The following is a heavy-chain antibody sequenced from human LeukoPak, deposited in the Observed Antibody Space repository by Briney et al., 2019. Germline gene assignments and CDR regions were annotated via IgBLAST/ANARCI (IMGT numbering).Heavy chain of an antibody. J-gene: IGHJ5*02. Sequence: PSETLSLTCTVSGDSISNYYWSWIRQPPGKGLEWIGYIYYSGSANYNPSLKSRVTISVDTSRNQFSLKLSSVTAADTAVYYCARDPSGSNWFDPWGQGTLVTVSS. V-gene: IGHV4-59*01. D-gene: IGHD3-22*01. CDR1: GDSISNYY. CDR2: IYYSGSA. CDR3: ARDPSGSNWFDP.